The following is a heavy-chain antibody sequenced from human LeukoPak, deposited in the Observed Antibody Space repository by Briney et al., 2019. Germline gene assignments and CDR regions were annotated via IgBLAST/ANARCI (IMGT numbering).Heavy chain of an antibody. CDR1: GFTFSSYA. CDR3: AKLNADYYGSGIVDY. J-gene: IGHJ4*02. V-gene: IGHV3-23*01. CDR2: ISGSGGST. Sequence: GGSLRLSCAASGFTFSSYAMSWVRQAPGKGLEWVSAISGSGGSTYYADSVKGRFTISRDNSKNTLYLQMNSLRADDTAVYYCAKLNADYYGSGIVDYWGQGILVTVSS. D-gene: IGHD3-10*01.